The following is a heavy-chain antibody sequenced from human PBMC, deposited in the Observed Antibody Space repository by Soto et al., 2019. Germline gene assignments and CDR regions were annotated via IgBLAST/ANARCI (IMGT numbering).Heavy chain of an antibody. CDR1: GDSISSSDYY. D-gene: IGHD1-1*01. V-gene: IGHV4-39*01. J-gene: IGHJ5*02. CDR2: IFYSGKT. CDR3: ARLVSGTTSYRFDP. Sequence: QLQLQESGPGLVKPSQTLSLTCSVSGDSISSSDYYWAWIRQPPGKGLEWIGRIFYSGKTYYNPSLTSRVTMSVDTFKTSFSLKLSSVTAADAAVYYCARLVSGTTSYRFDPWGQGTLVIVSS.